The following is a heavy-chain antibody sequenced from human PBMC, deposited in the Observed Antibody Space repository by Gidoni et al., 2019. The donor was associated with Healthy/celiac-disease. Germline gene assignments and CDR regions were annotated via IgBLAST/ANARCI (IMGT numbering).Heavy chain of an antibody. D-gene: IGHD4-17*01. CDR1: GFSFSSYA. J-gene: IGHJ4*02. V-gene: IGHV3-23*01. CDR2: ISGSGGST. CDR3: AKNTHYGVTGY. Sequence: EVQLLEAGGGLVQPGGSLRLSCAASGFSFSSYAMSWVRQAPGKGLEWVSAISGSGGSTYYADSVKGRFTISRDNSKNTLYLQMNSLRAEDTAVYYCAKNTHYGVTGYWGQGTLVTVSS.